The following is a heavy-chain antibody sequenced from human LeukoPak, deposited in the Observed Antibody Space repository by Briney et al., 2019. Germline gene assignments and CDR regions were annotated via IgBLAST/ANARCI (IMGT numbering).Heavy chain of an antibody. J-gene: IGHJ5*02. CDR3: ARDPGYSYGLAGFDH. CDR2: ISNYSRSI. Sequence: GGSLRLSCAASVFTLRIYDMNGVREAPREGGEWVSYISNYSRSIHCADSIKGRFTNSKDNAKTAMYLQMNSLRADDTVVYYCARDPGYSYGLAGFDHWGQETLVRVSS. D-gene: IGHD5-18*01. V-gene: IGHV3-48*03. CDR1: VFTLRIYD.